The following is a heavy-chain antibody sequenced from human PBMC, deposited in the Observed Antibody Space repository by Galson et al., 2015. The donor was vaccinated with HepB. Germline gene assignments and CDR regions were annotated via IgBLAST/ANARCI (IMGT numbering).Heavy chain of an antibody. CDR3: ARAPTLWYSGSYRDSRIDY. J-gene: IGHJ4*02. CDR1: GFTFSSYW. V-gene: IGHV3-74*01. D-gene: IGHD1-26*01. Sequence: SLRLSCAASGFTFSSYWTHWVRQAPGKGLVWVSRINSDGSSTNYADSVKGRFTISRDNAKNTLYLQMNSLRAEDTAVYYCARAPTLWYSGSYRDSRIDYWGQGTLVTVSS. CDR2: INSDGSST.